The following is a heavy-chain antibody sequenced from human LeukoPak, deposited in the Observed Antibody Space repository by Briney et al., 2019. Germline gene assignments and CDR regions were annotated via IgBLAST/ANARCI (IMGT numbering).Heavy chain of an antibody. Sequence: GGSLRLSCAASGFTFSSYAMTWVRQAPGKGLEWVSTISSSGYSTYYADSVKGRFTISRDNSKNTLYLQMNSLRAEDTAVYYCARYGDAFDIWGQGTMVTVSS. CDR3: ARYGDAFDI. V-gene: IGHV3-23*01. CDR1: GFTFSSYA. D-gene: IGHD4-17*01. CDR2: ISSSGYST. J-gene: IGHJ3*02.